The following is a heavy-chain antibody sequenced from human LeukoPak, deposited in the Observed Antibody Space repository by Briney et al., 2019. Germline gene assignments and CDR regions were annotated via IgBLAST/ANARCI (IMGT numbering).Heavy chain of an antibody. CDR3: ARDIVLMVYASWFDP. D-gene: IGHD2-8*01. V-gene: IGHV4-4*07. CDR1: GGSISSYY. J-gene: IGHJ5*02. CDR2: IYTSART. Sequence: PSETLSLTCTVSGGSISSYYWSWIRQPAGKGLEWLGRIYTSARTNYNPSLKSRVTMSVDTSKNQFSLKLTSVTAADTAVYYCARDIVLMVYASWFDPWGQGTLVTVSS.